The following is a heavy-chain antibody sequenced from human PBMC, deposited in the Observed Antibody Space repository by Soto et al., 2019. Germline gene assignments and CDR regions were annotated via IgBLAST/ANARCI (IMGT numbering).Heavy chain of an antibody. V-gene: IGHV4-30-4*01. D-gene: IGHD3-3*01. Sequence: QVQLQESGPGLVKPSQTLSLTCTVSGGSISSGDYYWSWIRQPPGKGLEWIGYIYYSGSTYYNPSRRSRVNISVDTSRNQFSRKLSSVTAADTAVYYCARAQSFLESPVVWFDPWGQGTLVTVSS. CDR2: IYYSGST. J-gene: IGHJ5*02. CDR1: GGSISSGDYY. CDR3: ARAQSFLESPVVWFDP.